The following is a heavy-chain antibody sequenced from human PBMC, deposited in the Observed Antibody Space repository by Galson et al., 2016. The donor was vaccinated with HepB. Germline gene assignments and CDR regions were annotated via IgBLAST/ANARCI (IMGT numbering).Heavy chain of an antibody. CDR1: GFVFSDYS. J-gene: IGHJ4*02. CDR2: ISGGNDAL. V-gene: IGHV3-48*02. Sequence: SLRLSCAASGFVFSDYSMNRVRQGPGKGLEWISYISGGNDALFYAESVQGRFIISRDNAKNSVYLHMSNMRDEDTAVYYCARRHSNHFDYWGQGTLVAVSS. CDR3: ARRHSNHFDY.